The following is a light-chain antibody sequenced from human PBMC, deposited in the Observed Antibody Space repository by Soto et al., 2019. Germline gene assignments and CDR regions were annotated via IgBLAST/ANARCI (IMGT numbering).Light chain of an antibody. V-gene: IGKV3-15*01. CDR2: RAS. Sequence: PGERATLSCRASQSVFSDLAWYQQKPGQAPRLLIYRASTRATAIPARFSGSGSGTEFTLTISSLQSEDFAVYYCQQYNNWPLTFGGGTKVEIK. J-gene: IGKJ4*01. CDR1: QSVFSD. CDR3: QQYNNWPLT.